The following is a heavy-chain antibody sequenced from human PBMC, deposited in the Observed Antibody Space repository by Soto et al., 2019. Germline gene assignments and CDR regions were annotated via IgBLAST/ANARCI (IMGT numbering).Heavy chain of an antibody. D-gene: IGHD3-10*01. V-gene: IGHV3-9*01. CDR1: GFTFDDYA. CDR2: ISWNSGSI. Sequence: GGSLRLSCAASGFTFDDYAMHWVRQAPGKGLEWVSGISWNSGSIGYADSVKGRFTISRDNAKNSLYLQMNSLRAEDTALYYCASSQLYYRKPLDYWGQGTLVTVSS. J-gene: IGHJ4*02. CDR3: ASSQLYYRKPLDY.